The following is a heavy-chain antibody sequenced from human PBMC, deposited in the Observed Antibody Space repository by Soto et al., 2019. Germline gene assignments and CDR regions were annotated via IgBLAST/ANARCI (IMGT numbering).Heavy chain of an antibody. D-gene: IGHD3-3*01. CDR3: ATDGVDSVFDH. CDR2: IWYDGSKK. Sequence: VQLVESGGGVVQPGTSLRLSCAASGFTFSNYGMHWVRQAPGKGLEWVAFIWYDGSKKFDADSVKGRFTISRDNSKNTLFLQMNNLRAEDTAVYYCATDGVDSVFDHWGQGTLVTVSS. V-gene: IGHV3-33*01. J-gene: IGHJ4*02. CDR1: GFTFSNYG.